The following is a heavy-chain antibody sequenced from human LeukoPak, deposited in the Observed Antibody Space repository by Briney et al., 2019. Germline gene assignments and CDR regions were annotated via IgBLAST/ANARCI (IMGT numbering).Heavy chain of an antibody. D-gene: IGHD3-22*01. Sequence: GGSLRLSCAASGFTFSSYAMSWVRQAPGKGLEWVSAISGSGGSTYYADSAKGRFTISRDNSKNTLYLQMNSLRAEDTAVYYCAKVTLDYYDSSVGYNWFDPWGQGTLVTVSS. J-gene: IGHJ5*02. CDR3: AKVTLDYYDSSVGYNWFDP. CDR2: ISGSGGST. CDR1: GFTFSSYA. V-gene: IGHV3-23*01.